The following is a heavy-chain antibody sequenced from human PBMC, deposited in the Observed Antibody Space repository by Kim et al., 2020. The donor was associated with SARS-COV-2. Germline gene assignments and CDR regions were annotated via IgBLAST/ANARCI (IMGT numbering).Heavy chain of an antibody. V-gene: IGHV3-7*01. CDR1: GFTFSSYW. J-gene: IGHJ6*02. D-gene: IGHD5-18*01. CDR3: ARGSSWIQLSYYYGMDV. Sequence: GGSLRLSCAASGFTFSSYWMSWVRQAPGKRLEWVANIKQDGSEKYYVDSVKGRFTISRDNAKNSLYLQMNSLRAEDTAVYYCARGSSWIQLSYYYGMDVWGQGTTVTVSS. CDR2: IKQDGSEK.